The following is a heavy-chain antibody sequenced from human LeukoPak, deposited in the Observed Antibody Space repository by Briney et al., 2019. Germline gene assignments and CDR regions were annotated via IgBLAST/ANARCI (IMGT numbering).Heavy chain of an antibody. CDR3: ARVWCSSTSCYPGVSWFDP. CDR2: IYYSGST. CDR1: GGSISSYY. D-gene: IGHD2-2*01. J-gene: IGHJ5*02. Sequence: SETLSLTCTVSGGSISSYYWSWIRQPPGKGLEWIGYIYYSGSTNYNPSLKSRVTISVDTSKNQFSLKLSSVTAADTAVYYCARVWCSSTSCYPGVSWFDPWGQGTLVTVSS. V-gene: IGHV4-59*01.